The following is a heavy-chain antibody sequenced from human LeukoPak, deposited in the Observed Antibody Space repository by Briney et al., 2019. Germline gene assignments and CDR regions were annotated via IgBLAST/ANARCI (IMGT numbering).Heavy chain of an antibody. CDR3: ARGRRRNYYDSSGYYFNWFDP. V-gene: IGHV4-59*01. CDR1: GGSISSYY. CDR2: IYYSGST. Sequence: SETLSLTCTVSGGSISSYYWSWIRPPPGKGLEWIGYIYYSGSTNYNPSLKSRVTISVDTSKNQFSLKLSSVTAADTAVYYCARGRRRNYYDSSGYYFNWFDPWGQGTLVTVSS. J-gene: IGHJ5*02. D-gene: IGHD3-22*01.